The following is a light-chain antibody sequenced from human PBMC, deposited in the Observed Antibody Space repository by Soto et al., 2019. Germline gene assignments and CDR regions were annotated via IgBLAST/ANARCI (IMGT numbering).Light chain of an antibody. J-gene: IGLJ2*01. Sequence: NFMLTQPHSVSESPGKTVTISCTRSSGSIASNYVQWYQQRPGSVPTTLIYEDDQRPSGVPDRFSGSIDSSSNSASLIISGLKTEDEADYNCQSYDSTSVVFGEGTKLTVL. V-gene: IGLV6-57*04. CDR3: QSYDSTSVV. CDR1: SGSIASNY. CDR2: EDD.